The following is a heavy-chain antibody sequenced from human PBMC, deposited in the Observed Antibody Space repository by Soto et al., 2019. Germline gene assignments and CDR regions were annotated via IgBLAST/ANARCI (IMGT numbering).Heavy chain of an antibody. D-gene: IGHD3-10*01. J-gene: IGHJ3*02. CDR2: ISWNSGII. Sequence: PGGSLRLSCAVSGFTFNKYAMHWVRQAPGKGLEWVSGISWNSGIIDYVDSVRGRFTISRDNAKNSLYLQMNSLRVEDTALYYCAKDLSMAPNAFDIWGQGTMVTVSS. CDR3: AKDLSMAPNAFDI. V-gene: IGHV3-9*01. CDR1: GFTFNKYA.